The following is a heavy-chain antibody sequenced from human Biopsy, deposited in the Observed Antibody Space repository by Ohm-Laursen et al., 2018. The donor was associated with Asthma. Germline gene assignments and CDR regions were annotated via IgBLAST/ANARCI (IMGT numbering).Heavy chain of an antibody. CDR2: IKHDGTEK. V-gene: IGHV3-7*01. Sequence: SLRLSCAASGFTFGDYWMSWVRQVPGMGLEWVANIKHDGTEKNHVDSLKGRFTISRDNAKNSLYLQMNSLRAEDTAVYYCARTFHFWSPYHAEHYQLWGQGTLVTVPS. CDR1: GFTFGDYW. D-gene: IGHD3-3*02. CDR3: ARTFHFWSPYHAEHYQL. J-gene: IGHJ1*01.